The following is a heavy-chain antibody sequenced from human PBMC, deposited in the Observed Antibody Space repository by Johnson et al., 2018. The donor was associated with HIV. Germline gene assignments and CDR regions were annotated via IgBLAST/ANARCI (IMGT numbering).Heavy chain of an antibody. CDR2: ISWNSDTI. CDR3: AREEGNYILTRGDAFDI. Sequence: QLVESGGGLVQPGRSLRLSCAASGFTFNDYTMHWVRQAPGKGLEWVSGISWNSDTIVYADSVKGRFTISRDNAKNSLYLQMNSLSAEDTAVYYCAREEGNYILTRGDAFDIWGQGTMVTVSS. CDR1: GFTFNDYT. J-gene: IGHJ3*02. V-gene: IGHV3-9*01. D-gene: IGHD3-9*01.